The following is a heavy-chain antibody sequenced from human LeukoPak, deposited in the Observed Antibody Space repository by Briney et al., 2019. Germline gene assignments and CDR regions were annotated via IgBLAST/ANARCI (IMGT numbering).Heavy chain of an antibody. J-gene: IGHJ6*03. V-gene: IGHV4-38-2*01. CDR2: LYHSDSA. CDR3: ARQHDSYYYFYIHV. CDR1: GYSISSGYY. Sequence: KPSETLSLTCAVSGYSISSGYYWVWIRQPPGRGLEWIGSLYHSDSAYYNTSLRSRVSMSVDTSKNQFSLTLSFVTAADTAVYYCARQHDSYYYFYIHVWGSGTTVTVSS.